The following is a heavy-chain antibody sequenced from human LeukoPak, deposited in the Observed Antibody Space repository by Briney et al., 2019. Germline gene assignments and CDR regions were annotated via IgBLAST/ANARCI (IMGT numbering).Heavy chain of an antibody. Sequence: GGSLRLSRAASGFTFSNAWMSWVRQAPGKGLEWVGRIKSKTDGGTTDYAAPVKGRFTISRDDSKNTLYLQMNSLKTEDTAVYYCTTAPAGGSYFGYWGQGTLVTVSS. D-gene: IGHD1-26*01. V-gene: IGHV3-15*01. J-gene: IGHJ4*02. CDR1: GFTFSNAW. CDR2: IKSKTDGGTT. CDR3: TTAPAGGSYFGY.